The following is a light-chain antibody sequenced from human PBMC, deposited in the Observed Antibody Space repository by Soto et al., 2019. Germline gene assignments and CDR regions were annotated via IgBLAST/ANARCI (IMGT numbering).Light chain of an antibody. V-gene: IGLV2-14*01. J-gene: IGLJ2*01. CDR1: SSDVAGYNY. Sequence: QSVLTQPASVSGSPGQSITISCTGTSSDVAGYNYVSWYQQHPGKAPKLMIYEVSNRPSGVSNRFSGSKSGNTASLTISGLQAEDGGDYYCSSYTSSTTVVFGGGTKLTVL. CDR2: EVS. CDR3: SSYTSSTTVV.